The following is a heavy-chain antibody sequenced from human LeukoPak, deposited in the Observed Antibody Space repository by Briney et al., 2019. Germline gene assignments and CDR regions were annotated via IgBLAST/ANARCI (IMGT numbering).Heavy chain of an antibody. J-gene: IGHJ6*02. CDR1: GFTFSSYS. Sequence: GGSLRPSCAASGFTFSSYSMNWVRQAPGKGLEWVSYISSSSSTIYYADSVKGRFTISRDNAKNSLYLQMNSLRAEDTAVYYCARGITIFGVARPDYYYGMDVWGQGTTVTVSS. V-gene: IGHV3-48*01. CDR3: ARGITIFGVARPDYYYGMDV. D-gene: IGHD3-3*01. CDR2: ISSSSSTI.